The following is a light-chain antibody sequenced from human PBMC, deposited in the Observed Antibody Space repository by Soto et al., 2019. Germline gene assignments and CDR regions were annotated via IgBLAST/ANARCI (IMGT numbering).Light chain of an antibody. J-gene: IGKJ4*01. Sequence: ILMTQSPASLAVSLGERATINCKSSESFLYSSNNKNHLAWYQQKPGQPPKLLIYWASTRESGVPDRFSGSGSGTDFTLTISSLQAEDVAVYYCQQYYSTLSLTFGGGAKVDIK. CDR3: QQYYSTLSLT. CDR2: WAS. V-gene: IGKV4-1*01. CDR1: ESFLYSSNNKNH.